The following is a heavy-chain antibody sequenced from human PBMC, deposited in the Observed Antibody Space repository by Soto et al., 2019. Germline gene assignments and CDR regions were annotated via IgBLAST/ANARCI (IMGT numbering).Heavy chain of an antibody. Sequence: SETLSLTCTVSGDSVTSGDYYWSWIRQPPGKGLEWIGYIYYSGNTNYSPSLKSRVAISLDTSHNQFSLKLSSVTAADTAVYFCARTTDVPNTLRSRYFFDCWGQGTLVTVSS. D-gene: IGHD4-17*01. CDR2: IYYSGNT. CDR3: ARTTDVPNTLRSRYFFDC. CDR1: GDSVTSGDYY. V-gene: IGHV4-61*08. J-gene: IGHJ4*02.